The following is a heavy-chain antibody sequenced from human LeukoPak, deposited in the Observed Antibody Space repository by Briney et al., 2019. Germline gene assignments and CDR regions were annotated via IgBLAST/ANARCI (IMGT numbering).Heavy chain of an antibody. CDR3: ARAREGTGSYYYYYMDF. Sequence: SDTLSLTCTVSGGSISSSSYYWAWIRQPPGKGLEWIGSSFYNGNTYYNPPLKRLITTSIDTSNNPFPLRLTSLTGADTAVYYCARAREGTGSYYYYYMDFWGKGTTVTVS. V-gene: IGHV4-39*06. CDR1: GGSISSSSYY. J-gene: IGHJ6*03. D-gene: IGHD7-27*01. CDR2: SFYNGNT.